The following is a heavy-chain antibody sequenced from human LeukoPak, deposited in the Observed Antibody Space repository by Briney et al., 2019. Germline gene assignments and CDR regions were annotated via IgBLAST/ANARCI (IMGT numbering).Heavy chain of an antibody. J-gene: IGHJ1*01. D-gene: IGHD3-10*01. Sequence: GGSLRLSCAASGFTFSSYAMSWVRQAPGKGLEWVSAISGSGGSTYYADSVKGRFTISRDNSKNTLYLQMNSLRAEDTAVYYCAKDMVRGPCLRAEYFQHWGQGTLVTVSS. CDR3: AKDMVRGPCLRAEYFQH. CDR2: ISGSGGST. V-gene: IGHV3-23*01. CDR1: GFTFSSYA.